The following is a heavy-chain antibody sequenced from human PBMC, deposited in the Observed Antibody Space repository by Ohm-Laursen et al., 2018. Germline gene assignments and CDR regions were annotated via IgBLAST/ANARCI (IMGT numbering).Heavy chain of an antibody. D-gene: IGHD3-16*01. V-gene: IGHV3-13*04. CDR2: IGTVGDT. J-gene: IGHJ4*02. CDR1: GFTFSGYD. CDR3: ARLIKETGRGYYYDY. Sequence: SLRLSCAASGFTFSGYDMHWVRQATGKGLEWVSGIGTVGDTYYIGSVKGRFRISRENAKNSFYLQMNTLGVGDTAVYYWARLIKETGRGYYYDYWGQGTLVTVSS.